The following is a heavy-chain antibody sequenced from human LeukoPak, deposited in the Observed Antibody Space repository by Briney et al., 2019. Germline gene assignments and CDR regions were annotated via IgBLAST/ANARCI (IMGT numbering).Heavy chain of an antibody. D-gene: IGHD3-22*01. CDR3: AISPVRRYYYDSSGYYDY. CDR1: GYTFTSYG. J-gene: IGHJ4*02. V-gene: IGHV1-18*01. Sequence: EASVKVSCTASGYTFTSYGISWVRQAPGQGLEWMGWISAYNGNTNYAQKLQGRVTMTTDTSTSTAYMELSSLRSEDTAVYYCAISPVRRYYYDSSGYYDYWGQGTLVTVSS. CDR2: ISAYNGNT.